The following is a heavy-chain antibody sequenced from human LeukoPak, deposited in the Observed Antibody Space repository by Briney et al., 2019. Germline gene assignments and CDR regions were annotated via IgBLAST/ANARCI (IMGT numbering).Heavy chain of an antibody. CDR1: GGSISSGGFS. CDR3: ARGSVVPGPRPFDY. J-gene: IGHJ4*02. V-gene: IGHV4-30-2*01. Sequence: PSQTLSLTCGVSGGSISSGGFSWSWIRQPPGKGLEWIGEINHSGSTNYNPSLKSRVTISVDTSKNQFSLKLSSVTAADTAVYYCARGSVVPGPRPFDYWGQGTLVTVSS. D-gene: IGHD2-2*01. CDR2: INHSGST.